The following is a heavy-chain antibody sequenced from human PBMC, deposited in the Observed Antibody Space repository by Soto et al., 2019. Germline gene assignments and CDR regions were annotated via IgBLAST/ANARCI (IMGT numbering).Heavy chain of an antibody. CDR3: TKNSAYALDY. V-gene: IGHV4-4*02. Sequence: SETLSLTCDVSRYSINNNNWWSWVRQPPGGGLEWIGELHHGGSTNYNPSLESRATFSVDISKDQFFLKFSSVTAADTAVYYCTKNSAYALDYWGQGTLVTVSS. CDR2: LHHGGST. D-gene: IGHD5-12*01. CDR1: RYSINNNNW. J-gene: IGHJ4*02.